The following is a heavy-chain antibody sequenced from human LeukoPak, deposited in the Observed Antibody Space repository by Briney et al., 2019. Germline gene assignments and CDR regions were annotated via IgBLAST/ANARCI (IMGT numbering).Heavy chain of an antibody. Sequence: SVKVSCKASGYTFTSYYMHWVRQAPGQGLEWMGIINPSGGSTSYAQKFQGRVTMTRDTSTSTVYMELSSLRSEDTAVYYCASEGGATRRAFDIWGQGTMVTVSS. CDR2: INPSGGST. D-gene: IGHD1-26*01. V-gene: IGHV1-46*01. CDR1: GYTFTSYY. J-gene: IGHJ3*02. CDR3: ASEGGATRRAFDI.